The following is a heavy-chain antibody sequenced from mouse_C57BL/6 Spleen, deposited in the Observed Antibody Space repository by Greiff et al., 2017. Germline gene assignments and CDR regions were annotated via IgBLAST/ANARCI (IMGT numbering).Heavy chain of an antibody. V-gene: IGHV1-19*01. CDR3: ARHQTFSDY. Sequence: EVQLQQSGPVLVKPGASVKMSCKASGYTFTDYYMNWVKQSHGKSLEWIGVINPYNGGTSYNQKFKGKATLTVDKSSSTAYMELNSLTSEDSAVYYCARHQTFSDYWGQGTTLTVSS. CDR1: GYTFTDYY. CDR2: INPYNGGT. J-gene: IGHJ2*01.